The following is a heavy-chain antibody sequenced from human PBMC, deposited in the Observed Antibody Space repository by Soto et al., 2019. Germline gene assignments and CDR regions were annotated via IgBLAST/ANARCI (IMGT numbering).Heavy chain of an antibody. V-gene: IGHV3-33*01. CDR3: ARDHGYYYDSSGYYSGSDAAFDI. D-gene: IGHD3-22*01. Sequence: GGSLRLSCAASGFTFSSYGMHWVRQAPGKGLEWVAVIWYDGSNKYYADSVKGRFTISRDNSKNTLYLQMNSLRAEDTAVYYCARDHGYYYDSSGYYSGSDAAFDIWGQGTMVTVS. CDR2: IWYDGSNK. J-gene: IGHJ3*02. CDR1: GFTFSSYG.